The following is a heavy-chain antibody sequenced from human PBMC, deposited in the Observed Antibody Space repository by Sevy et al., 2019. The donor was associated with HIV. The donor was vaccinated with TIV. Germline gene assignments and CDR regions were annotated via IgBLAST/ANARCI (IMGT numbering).Heavy chain of an antibody. J-gene: IGHJ4*02. CDR1: GFTFSSSA. D-gene: IGHD6-6*01. V-gene: IGHV3-30-3*01. CDR3: ARDGIAASLGLAY. Sequence: GGSLRLSCAASGFTFSSSALHWVRQAPGKGLEWVALISYDASNIFYADSVKGRFTNSRDNSKNTLYLQMNSLRVEDTAVYYCARDGIAASLGLAYWGQGTLVTVSS. CDR2: ISYDASNI.